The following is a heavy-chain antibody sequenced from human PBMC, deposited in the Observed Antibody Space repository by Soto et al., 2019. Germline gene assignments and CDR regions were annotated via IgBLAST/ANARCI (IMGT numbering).Heavy chain of an antibody. CDR2: IYYSGST. Sequence: QVQLQESGPGLVKPSQTLSLTCTVSGGSISSGGYYWSWIRQHPGKGLEWIGYIYYSGSTYDNPALRSRVTISVESSKNQFSRKLSSVTAAQTAVYYCARSRVLTHPDYGNPFVYWGQGTLVTVSS. CDR1: GGSISSGGYY. CDR3: ARSRVLTHPDYGNPFVY. D-gene: IGHD4-17*01. J-gene: IGHJ4*02. V-gene: IGHV4-31*03.